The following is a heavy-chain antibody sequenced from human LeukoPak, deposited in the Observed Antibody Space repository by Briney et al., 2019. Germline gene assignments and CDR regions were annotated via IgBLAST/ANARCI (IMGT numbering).Heavy chain of an antibody. V-gene: IGHV3-74*01. J-gene: IGHJ4*02. Sequence: GSLRLSCAASGFTFSSYWMHWVRQAPGKGLVWVSRINTDGSSTNYADSVKGRFTVSRDNAKNTLYLQMNSLRAEDTAVYYCATGRGTPLGFWGQGALVTVSS. D-gene: IGHD1-26*01. CDR1: GFTFSSYW. CDR3: ATGRGTPLGF. CDR2: INTDGSST.